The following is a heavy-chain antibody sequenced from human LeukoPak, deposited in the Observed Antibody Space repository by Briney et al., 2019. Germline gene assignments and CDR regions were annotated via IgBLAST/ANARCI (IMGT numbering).Heavy chain of an antibody. D-gene: IGHD4-17*01. V-gene: IGHV4-4*07. J-gene: IGHJ4*02. Sequence: PSETLSLTCTVSGGAISSYNWSWIRQPPGQGLEWVGRSYSSGSTNYNPSLNSRVTMSVDTSKNQFSLKLSSVTAADTAVYYCARVRTTVTPRKSLWGPENLSPYNFDYWGQGTLVTVSS. CDR1: GGAISSYN. CDR3: ARVRTTVTPRKSLWGPENLSPYNFDY. CDR2: SYSSGST.